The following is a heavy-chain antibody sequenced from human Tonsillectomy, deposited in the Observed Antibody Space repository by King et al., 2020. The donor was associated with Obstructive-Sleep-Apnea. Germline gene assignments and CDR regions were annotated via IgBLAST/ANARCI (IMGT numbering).Heavy chain of an antibody. CDR3: ATFGADVDTAMVPTGYFDY. V-gene: IGHV1-24*01. J-gene: IGHJ4*02. Sequence: QLVQSGAEVKKPGASVKVSCKVSGYTLTELSMHWVRQAPGKGLEWMGGFDPEDGETIYAQKFQGRVTMTEDTSTDTAYMELSSLRSEDTAVYYCATFGADVDTAMVPTGYFDYWGQGTLVTVSS. CDR1: GYTLTELS. CDR2: FDPEDGET. D-gene: IGHD5-18*01.